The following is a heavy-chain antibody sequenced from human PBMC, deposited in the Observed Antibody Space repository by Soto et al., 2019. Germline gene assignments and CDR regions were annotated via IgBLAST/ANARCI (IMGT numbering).Heavy chain of an antibody. Sequence: GGSLRLSCAASGFTFSDYYMSWIRQAPGKGLEWVSYISSSGSTIYYADSVKGRFTISRDNAKNSLYLQMNSLRAEDTAVYYCARTDTAMVGYYYYYYMDVWGKGTTVTVSS. CDR2: ISSSGSTI. D-gene: IGHD5-18*01. CDR3: ARTDTAMVGYYYYYYMDV. CDR1: GFTFSDYY. V-gene: IGHV3-11*01. J-gene: IGHJ6*03.